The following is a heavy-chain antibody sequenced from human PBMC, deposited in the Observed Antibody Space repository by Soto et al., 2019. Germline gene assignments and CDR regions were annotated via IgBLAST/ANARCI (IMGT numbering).Heavy chain of an antibody. CDR1: GFTFSSYA. D-gene: IGHD5-12*01. Sequence: PGGSLRLSCAASGFTFSSYAMSWVRQAPGKGLEWVSSISGSGGSTYYADSVKGRFTISRDNSKNTVYLQMNSLRAEDTAVYYCAKDLEGSGYDSGNDYWGQGTLVTVSS. CDR3: AKDLEGSGYDSGNDY. CDR2: ISGSGGST. V-gene: IGHV3-23*01. J-gene: IGHJ4*02.